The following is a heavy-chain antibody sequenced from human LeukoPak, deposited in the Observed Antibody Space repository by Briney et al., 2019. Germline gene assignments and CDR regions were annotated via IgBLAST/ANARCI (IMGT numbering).Heavy chain of an antibody. V-gene: IGHV4-4*07. J-gene: IGHJ4*02. CDR1: GGSISRDY. CDR3: AREWDY. Sequence: SETLSLTCTVSGGSISRDYWSWIRQPAGKGLEWIGRFSTGGSTNYNPSLKSRATLSVDTSKNQFSLQLSFVTAADTAVYYCAREWDYWGQGTLVTVSS. CDR2: FSTGGST.